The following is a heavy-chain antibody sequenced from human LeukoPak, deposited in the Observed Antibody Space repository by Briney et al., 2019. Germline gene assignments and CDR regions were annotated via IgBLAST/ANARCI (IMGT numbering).Heavy chain of an antibody. CDR2: ISYDGSNK. Sequence: GGSLRLSCAASGFTFSSYAMHWVRQAPGKGLEWVAVISYDGSNKYYADSVRGRFTISRDNSKNTLYLQMNSLRAEDTAVYYCAREYVVGATTPDYWGQGTLVTVSS. V-gene: IGHV3-30*04. J-gene: IGHJ4*02. CDR1: GFTFSSYA. CDR3: AREYVVGATTPDY. D-gene: IGHD1-26*01.